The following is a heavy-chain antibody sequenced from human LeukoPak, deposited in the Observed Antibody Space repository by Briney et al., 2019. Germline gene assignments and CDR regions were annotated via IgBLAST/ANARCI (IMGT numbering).Heavy chain of an antibody. J-gene: IGHJ4*02. D-gene: IGHD3-10*01. CDR2: ISYDGSNK. CDR3: AKDFTAYREYYFDY. CDR1: GFTFSSYG. Sequence: GGSLRLSCAASGFTFSSYGMHWVRQAPGKGLEWVAVISYDGSNKYYADSVKGRFTISRDNSKNTLYLQMNSLRAEDTAVHYCAKDFTAYREYYFDYWGQGTLVTVSS. V-gene: IGHV3-30*18.